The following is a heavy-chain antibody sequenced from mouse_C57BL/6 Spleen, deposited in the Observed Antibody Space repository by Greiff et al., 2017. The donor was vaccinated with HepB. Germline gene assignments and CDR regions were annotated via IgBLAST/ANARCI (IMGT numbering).Heavy chain of an antibody. J-gene: IGHJ2*01. D-gene: IGHD2-4*01. CDR1: GFTFSDFY. CDR2: SRNKANDYTT. V-gene: IGHV7-1*01. CDR3: ARDAGITGGFDY. Sequence: EVKLVDSGGGLVQSGRSLRLSCATSGFTFSDFYMEWVRQAPGKGLEWIAASRNKANDYTTEYSASVKGRFIVSRDTSQSILYLQMNALRAEDTAIYYCARDAGITGGFDYWGQGTTLTVSS.